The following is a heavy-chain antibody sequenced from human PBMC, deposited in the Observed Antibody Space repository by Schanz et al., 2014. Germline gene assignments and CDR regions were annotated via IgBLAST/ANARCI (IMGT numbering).Heavy chain of an antibody. J-gene: IGHJ5*02. CDR3: AAHRQYTGYYDWFDP. CDR2: IYYSGTT. V-gene: IGHV4-59*04. D-gene: IGHD1-26*01. Sequence: VQLLESGGGLVQPGGSLRLSCASSGFSFTTYAMSWVRQAPGKGLEWIGGIYYSGTTYYNPSLKSLLTMSVDTSKNQFSLKLSSVTAADTAVYYCAAHRQYTGYYDWFDPWGQGTLVTVSS. CDR1: GFSFTTYA.